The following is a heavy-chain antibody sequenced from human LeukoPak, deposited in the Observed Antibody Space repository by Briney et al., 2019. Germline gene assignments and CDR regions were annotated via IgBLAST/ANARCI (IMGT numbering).Heavy chain of an antibody. CDR1: GYTFTGYY. CDR3: ARVKVVVVAATTRDYYYGMDV. D-gene: IGHD2-15*01. V-gene: IGHV1-2*02. CDR2: INPNSGGT. Sequence: ASVKVSCKASGYTFTGYYMHWVRQAPGQGLEWMGWINPNSGGTNYAQKFQGRVTMTRDTSISTAYMELSRLRSDDTAVYYCARVKVVVVAATTRDYYYGMDVWGQGATVTVSS. J-gene: IGHJ6*02.